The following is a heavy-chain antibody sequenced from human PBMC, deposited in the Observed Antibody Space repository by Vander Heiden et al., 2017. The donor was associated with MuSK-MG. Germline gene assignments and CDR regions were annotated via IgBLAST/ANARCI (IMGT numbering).Heavy chain of an antibody. J-gene: IGHJ6*03. CDR2: IIPIFGTA. CDR3: ARRAYCGGDCSAYYYYYYMDV. D-gene: IGHD2-21*01. CDR1: GGTFSSYA. V-gene: IGHV1-69*01. Sequence: QVQRVQSVAEVKKPGSSVKVSCKASGGTFSSYAISRVRQAPGQGLEWMGGIIPIFGTANYAQKFQGRVTITADESTSTAYMELSSLRSEDTAVYYCARRAYCGGDCSAYYYYYYMDVWGKGTTVTVSS.